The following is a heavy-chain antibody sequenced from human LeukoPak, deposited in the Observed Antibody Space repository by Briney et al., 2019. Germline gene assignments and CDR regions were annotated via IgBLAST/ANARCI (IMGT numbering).Heavy chain of an antibody. V-gene: IGHV1-18*04. CDR3: ARDGIAVVPGASRPYHYYMDV. Sequence: GASVKVSCKASGYTFTSYYMHWVRQAPGQGLEWMGWSSAYNGNTNYAQKLQGRVTMTTDTSTSTAYMELRSLRSDDTAVYYCARDGIAVVPGASRPYHYYMDVWGKGTTVTVSS. J-gene: IGHJ6*03. CDR2: SSAYNGNT. D-gene: IGHD2-2*01. CDR1: GYTFTSYY.